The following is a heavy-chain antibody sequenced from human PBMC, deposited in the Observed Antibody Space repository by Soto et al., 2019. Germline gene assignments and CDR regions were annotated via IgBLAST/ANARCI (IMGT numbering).Heavy chain of an antibody. D-gene: IGHD6-6*01. CDR1: GGSINDFY. V-gene: IGHV4-59*01. J-gene: IGHJ4*02. CDR2: IYYSGST. CDR3: ARVGGVAARTFDY. Sequence: PSETLSLTCTVSGGSINDFYWSWIRQPPGKGLEWIGYIYYSGSTDYNPSLKGRVTIPVDTSENQFSLKLRSVTAADTAVYYWARVGGVAARTFDYWGQGTLVTVSS.